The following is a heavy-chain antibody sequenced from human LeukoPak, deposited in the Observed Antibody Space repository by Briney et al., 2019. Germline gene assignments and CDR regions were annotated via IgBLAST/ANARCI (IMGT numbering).Heavy chain of an antibody. J-gene: IGHJ4*02. V-gene: IGHV3-23*01. D-gene: IGHD3-22*01. CDR3: AKRYESSGFDY. CDR2: ISGSGGST. Sequence: GGSLRLSCAASGFTFSSYAMSWVRQAPGKGLEWVSTISGSGGSTYYADSVKGRFTISRDNSKNTLYLQVNSLRAKDTAVYYCAKRYESSGFDYWGQGTLVTVSS. CDR1: GFTFSSYA.